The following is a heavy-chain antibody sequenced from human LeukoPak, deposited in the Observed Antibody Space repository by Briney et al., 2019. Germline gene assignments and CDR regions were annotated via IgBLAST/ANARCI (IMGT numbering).Heavy chain of an antibody. CDR2: IFYNGGT. Sequence: SQTLSLTCTVSGGSINSGGYYWNWIRQHPGKGLEWIGYIFYNGGTNYNPSLKSRVTISVDTSKNQFSLKLSSVSAADTAVYYCARDADDSGFDYWGQGTLVTVSS. CDR1: GGSINSGGYY. D-gene: IGHD3-22*01. CDR3: ARDADDSGFDY. J-gene: IGHJ4*02. V-gene: IGHV4-31*03.